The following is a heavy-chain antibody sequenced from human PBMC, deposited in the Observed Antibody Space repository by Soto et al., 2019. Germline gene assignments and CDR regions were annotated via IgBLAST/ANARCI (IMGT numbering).Heavy chain of an antibody. J-gene: IGHJ3*02. CDR3: AKGGSGSYSNAFDI. CDR1: GGSISSSSYY. CDR2: IYYSGST. V-gene: IGHV4-39*01. D-gene: IGHD3-10*01. Sequence: QLQLQESGPGLVKPSETLSLTCTVSGGSISSSSYYWGWIRQPPGKGLEWIGSIYYSGSTYYNPSLKSRVTISVDTSKNPFSLKLSSVTAADTAVYACAKGGSGSYSNAFDIWGQGTMVTVSS.